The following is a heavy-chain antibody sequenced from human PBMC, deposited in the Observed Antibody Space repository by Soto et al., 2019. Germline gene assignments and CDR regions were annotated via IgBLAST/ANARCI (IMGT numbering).Heavy chain of an antibody. Sequence: QVPLVESGGGVVQPGRSLRLSCAASGFTFSSYGMHWVRQAPGKGLEWVAVISYDGSNKYYADSVKGRFTISRDNSKNTLYLQMNSLRAEDTAVYYCAKAGLAAAGYYYYGMDVWGQGTTVTVSS. CDR1: GFTFSSYG. CDR3: AKAGLAAAGYYYYGMDV. CDR2: ISYDGSNK. D-gene: IGHD6-13*01. V-gene: IGHV3-30*18. J-gene: IGHJ6*02.